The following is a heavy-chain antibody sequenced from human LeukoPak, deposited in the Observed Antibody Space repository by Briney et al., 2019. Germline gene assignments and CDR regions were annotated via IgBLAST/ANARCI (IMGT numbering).Heavy chain of an antibody. J-gene: IGHJ5*02. D-gene: IGHD3-3*01. CDR1: GFTFSDYY. V-gene: IGHV3-11*01. Sequence: GGSLRLSCAASGFTFSDYYMSRIRQAPGKGLEWISYIYSGSSTIYYAESVKGRFTISRDNAKNSLYLQMNSLRAEDTAVYYCARGEGRITIFGVVINWFDPWGQGTLVTVSS. CDR3: ARGEGRITIFGVVINWFDP. CDR2: IYSGSSTI.